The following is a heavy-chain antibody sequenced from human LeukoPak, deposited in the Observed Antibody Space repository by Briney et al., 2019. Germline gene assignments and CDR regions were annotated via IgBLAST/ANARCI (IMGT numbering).Heavy chain of an antibody. CDR2: INHSGST. J-gene: IGHJ5*02. Sequence: PSETLSLTCAVYGGSFSGYYWSWIRQPPGKGLEWIGEINHSGSTNYNPSLKSRVTISVDTSKNQFSLKLSSVTAADTAVYYCARDLRFGESHWFDPWGQGTLVTVSS. CDR1: GGSFSGYY. CDR3: ARDLRFGESHWFDP. V-gene: IGHV4-34*01. D-gene: IGHD3-10*01.